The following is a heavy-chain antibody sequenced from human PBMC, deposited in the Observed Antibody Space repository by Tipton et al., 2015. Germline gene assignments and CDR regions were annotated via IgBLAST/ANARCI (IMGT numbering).Heavy chain of an antibody. CDR1: GDIFNNYG. CDR2: IIPLFGTT. V-gene: IGHV1-69*01. CDR3: ARATVGAFDY. J-gene: IGHJ4*02. D-gene: IGHD3-10*01. Sequence: QVQLVQSGAEVKKPGSSVKVSCKASGDIFNNYGFNWVRQARGQGLEWMGGIIPLFGTTDYAQKFQGRVTITADESTNTAYMELRSLTSEDTAVYYCARATVGAFDYWGQGTLVTVSS.